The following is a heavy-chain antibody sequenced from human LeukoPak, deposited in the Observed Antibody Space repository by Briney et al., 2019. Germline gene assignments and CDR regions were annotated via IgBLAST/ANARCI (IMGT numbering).Heavy chain of an antibody. D-gene: IGHD3-10*01. V-gene: IGHV4-39*01. Sequence: SETLSLTCTVSGDSVSSSNYYWAWIRQPPGKGLEWIGNIYYSGSTYYNPSLKSRLTISVDTSKNQFSLKLSSVTAADTAVYYCARSPYGSGSYYMDVWGKGTTVTISS. J-gene: IGHJ6*03. CDR2: IYYSGST. CDR3: ARSPYGSGSYYMDV. CDR1: GDSVSSSNYY.